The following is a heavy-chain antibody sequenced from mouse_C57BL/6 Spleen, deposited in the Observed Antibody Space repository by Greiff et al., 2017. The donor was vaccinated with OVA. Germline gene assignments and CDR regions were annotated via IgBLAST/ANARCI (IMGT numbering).Heavy chain of an antibody. D-gene: IGHD2-5*01. J-gene: IGHJ4*01. V-gene: IGHV5-17*01. CDR2: ISSGSSTI. CDR1: GFTFSDYG. Sequence: EVKLVESGGGLVKPGGSLKLSCAASGFTFSDYGMHWVRQAPEKGLEWVAYISSGSSTIYYADTVKGQFTISRDNAKNTLFLQMTSLRSEDTAMYYCSRYSNYFYAMDYWGQGASVTVSS. CDR3: SRYSNYFYAMDY.